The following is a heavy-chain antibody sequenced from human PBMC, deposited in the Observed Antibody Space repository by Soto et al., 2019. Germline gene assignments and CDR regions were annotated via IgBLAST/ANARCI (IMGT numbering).Heavy chain of an antibody. V-gene: IGHV3-23*01. CDR3: AKRVAVAGPEDY. D-gene: IGHD6-19*01. J-gene: IGHJ4*02. Sequence: EVQLLESGGGLVQPGGSLRLSCVASGFTFSSYAMSWVRQAPGKGLEWVSAISGSDGGTYYADSVKGRFTISRDNSKNTQYLQMNSLRAEDTAIYYCAKRVAVAGPEDYWGQGTLVTVSS. CDR1: GFTFSSYA. CDR2: ISGSDGGT.